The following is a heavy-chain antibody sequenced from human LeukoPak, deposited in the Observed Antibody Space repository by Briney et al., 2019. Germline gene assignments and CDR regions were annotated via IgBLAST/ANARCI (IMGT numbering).Heavy chain of an antibody. V-gene: IGHV3-48*04. CDR1: GFTFSSYS. Sequence: GSLLLSCAAPGFTFSSYSMNWVRQAPGKGLEWVSYIHSSSNSIYYADSVKGRFTISRDNAKNSLYLQMNSLRAEDTAVYYCARDRMMDYYYYYYMDVWGKGTTVTVSS. CDR3: ARDRMMDYYYYYYMDV. D-gene: IGHD2-15*01. J-gene: IGHJ6*03. CDR2: IHSSSNSI.